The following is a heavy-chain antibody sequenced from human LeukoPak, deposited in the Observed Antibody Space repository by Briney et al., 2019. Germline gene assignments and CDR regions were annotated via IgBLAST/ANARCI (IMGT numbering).Heavy chain of an antibody. J-gene: IGHJ4*02. CDR2: ISGSGGST. Sequence: GGSLRLSCAASGFTFSSYAMSWVRQAPGKGLEWVSAISGSGGSTYYADSVKGRFTISRDNSKNTLYLQMNSLRAEDTAVYYCAKGLPYDSSGYAPMGAFDYWGQGTLVTVSS. CDR3: AKGLPYDSSGYAPMGAFDY. CDR1: GFTFSSYA. V-gene: IGHV3-23*01. D-gene: IGHD3-22*01.